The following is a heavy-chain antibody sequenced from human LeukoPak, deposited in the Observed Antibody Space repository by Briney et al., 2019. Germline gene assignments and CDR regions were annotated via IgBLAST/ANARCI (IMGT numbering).Heavy chain of an antibody. CDR1: GFTFDDYA. Sequence: GGSLRLSCAASGFTFDDYAMHWVRQAPGKGLEWVSGISWNSGSIGYADSVKGRFTISRDNAKNSLYLQMNSLRAEDTALYYCAKNTLDYWGQGTQVTVSS. CDR2: ISWNSGSI. CDR3: AKNTLDY. J-gene: IGHJ4*02. V-gene: IGHV3-9*01.